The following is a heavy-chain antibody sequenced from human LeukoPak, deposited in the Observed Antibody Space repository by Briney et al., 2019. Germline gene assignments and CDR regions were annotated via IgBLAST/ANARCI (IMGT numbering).Heavy chain of an antibody. J-gene: IGHJ4*02. D-gene: IGHD3-10*01. V-gene: IGHV3-33*06. CDR1: GFTFSSYG. CDR3: AKDTAGRFDY. Sequence: GGFLRLSRAASGFTFSSYGMHWVRQAPGKGLEWVAVIWYDGSNKYYADSVKGRFTIARDNPKNTVYLQMNSLRAEDTAKYYCAKDTAGRFDYWGQGTLVTVSS. CDR2: IWYDGSNK.